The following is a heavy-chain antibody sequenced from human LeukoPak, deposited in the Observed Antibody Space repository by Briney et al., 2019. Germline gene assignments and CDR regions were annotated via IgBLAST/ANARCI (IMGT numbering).Heavy chain of an antibody. CDR2: IYSGGST. Sequence: PGGSLRLSCTVSGFTVSSNYMSWVRQAPGKGLEWVSVIYSGGSTYYADSVKGRFTISRDNSKNTLYLQMNSLRAEDTAVYYCATDDYGVDYWGQGTLVTVSS. J-gene: IGHJ4*02. CDR1: GFTVSSNY. D-gene: IGHD4-17*01. CDR3: ATDDYGVDY. V-gene: IGHV3-53*01.